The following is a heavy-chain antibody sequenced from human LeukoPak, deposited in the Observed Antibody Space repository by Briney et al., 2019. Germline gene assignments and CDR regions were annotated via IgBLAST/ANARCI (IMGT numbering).Heavy chain of an antibody. CDR2: IKSKTDGGTT. J-gene: IGHJ5*02. D-gene: IGHD2-15*01. V-gene: IGHV3-15*01. CDR1: GFTFSNAW. Sequence: GGSLRLSCAASGFTFSNAWMSWVRQAPGKGLEWVGRIKSKTDGGTTDYAAPVKGRFTISRDDSKNTLYLQMNSLKTEDTAVYYCTTDRAVLPNWFDPWGQGTLVTVSS. CDR3: TTDRAVLPNWFDP.